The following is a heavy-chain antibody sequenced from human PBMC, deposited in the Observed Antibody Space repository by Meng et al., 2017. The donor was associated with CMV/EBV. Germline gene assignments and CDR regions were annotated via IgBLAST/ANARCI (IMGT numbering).Heavy chain of an antibody. Sequence: SVKVFCKASGGTFSSYAISWVRQAPGQGLEWMGGIIPILGIANYAQKFQGRVTITADKSTSTAYMELSSLRSEDTAVYYCARAPYYYDSSGSPDAFDIWGQGTMVTVSS. V-gene: IGHV1-69*10. CDR3: ARAPYYYDSSGSPDAFDI. CDR2: IIPILGIA. CDR1: GGTFSSYA. J-gene: IGHJ3*02. D-gene: IGHD3-22*01.